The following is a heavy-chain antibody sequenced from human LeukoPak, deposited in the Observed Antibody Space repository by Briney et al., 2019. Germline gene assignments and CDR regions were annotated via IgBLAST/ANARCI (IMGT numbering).Heavy chain of an antibody. D-gene: IGHD5-24*01. CDR3: AKVDGYNVGY. Sequence: GSLRLSCAASRFTFSTYGMHWVRQAPGKGLEWVAFIRYDGSNKHYADSVKGRFTISRDNSKNALYLQMNSLRAEDTAVYCCAKVDGYNVGYWGQGTLVTVSS. CDR1: RFTFSTYG. CDR2: IRYDGSNK. V-gene: IGHV3-30*02. J-gene: IGHJ4*02.